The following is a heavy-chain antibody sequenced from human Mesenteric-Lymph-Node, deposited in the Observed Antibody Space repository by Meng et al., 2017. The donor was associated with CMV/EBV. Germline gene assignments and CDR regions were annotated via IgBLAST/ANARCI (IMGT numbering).Heavy chain of an antibody. J-gene: IGHJ4*02. CDR2: IYYSGST. CDR1: GGSISSYY. Sequence: SETLSLTCTVSGGSISSYYWSWIRQPPGKGLEWIGYIYYSGSTNYNPSLKSRVTISVDTSKNQFSLKLSSVTAADTAVYYCARDQGIAAAGLGGYFDYWGQGTLVTVSS. CDR3: ARDQGIAAAGLGGYFDY. V-gene: IGHV4-59*01. D-gene: IGHD6-13*01.